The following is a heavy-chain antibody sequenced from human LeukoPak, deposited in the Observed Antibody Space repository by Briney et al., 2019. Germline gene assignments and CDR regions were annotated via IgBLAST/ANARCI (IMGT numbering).Heavy chain of an antibody. J-gene: IGHJ4*02. CDR1: GFTFGSYS. CDR3: TTARVGY. D-gene: IGHD2-15*01. V-gene: IGHV3-21*01. Sequence: GGSLRLSCAASGFTFGSYSMNWVRQAPGKGLEWVSSISTSSDYIYYADSVKGRFTISRDNAENSLFLQVNSLRAEDTAVYYCTTARVGYWGQGTLVTVSS. CDR2: ISTSSDYI.